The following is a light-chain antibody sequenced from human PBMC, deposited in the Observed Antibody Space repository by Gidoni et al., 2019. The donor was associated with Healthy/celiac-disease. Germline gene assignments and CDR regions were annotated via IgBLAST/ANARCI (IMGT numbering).Light chain of an antibody. CDR1: QSVSSSY. Sequence: EIVLMQSPGTLSLSPGERATPSCRVSQSVSSSYLAWYQKKPAQAPRLFIYGAPSRATCVPDRFSGSGSGTDFILTISRLEPEDFAVYYCQQYGSSPLTFGGGTKVEIK. J-gene: IGKJ4*02. V-gene: IGKV3-20*01. CDR2: GAP. CDR3: QQYGSSPLT.